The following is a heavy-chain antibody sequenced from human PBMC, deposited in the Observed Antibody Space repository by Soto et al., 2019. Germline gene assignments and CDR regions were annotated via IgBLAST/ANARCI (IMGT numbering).Heavy chain of an antibody. CDR1: GYTFTSYG. CDR3: AGYTDFISFGELLSLDTSYYYYRDV. J-gene: IGHJ6*03. Sequence: QVQLVQSGAEVKKPGASVKVSCKASGYTFTSYGISWVRQAPRQGLEWMGWISAYNVNTNYAQKLQGRVTITTDTTTSTDYVGLRRLRSSDSSVYSCAGYTDFISFGELLSLDTSYYYYRDVWGKGTTVTVSS. V-gene: IGHV1-18*01. CDR2: ISAYNVNT. D-gene: IGHD3-10*01.